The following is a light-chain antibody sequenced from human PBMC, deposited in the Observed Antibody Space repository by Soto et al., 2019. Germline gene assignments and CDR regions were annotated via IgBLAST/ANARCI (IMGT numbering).Light chain of an antibody. J-gene: IGLJ1*01. CDR3: SSYTTTNTYV. CDR1: NSDVGSYNR. CDR2: DVS. V-gene: IGLV2-18*02. Sequence: QSVLNQPPSVSGSPGQSVAISCTGTNSDVGSYNRVSWYQQPPGTAPKLIIYDVSNRPSGVPDRFSGSKSGNTASLTISGLQAEDEADYYCSSYTTTNTYVFGIGTQLTVL.